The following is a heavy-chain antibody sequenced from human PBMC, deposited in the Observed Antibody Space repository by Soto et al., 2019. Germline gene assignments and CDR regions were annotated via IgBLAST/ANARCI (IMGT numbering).Heavy chain of an antibody. CDR3: AKAKSDSSSDPFDI. CDR1: GFTFDDYA. CDR2: ISWNSGSI. J-gene: IGHJ3*02. D-gene: IGHD6-6*01. Sequence: PGGSLRLSCAASGFTFDDYAMHWVRQAPGKGLEWVSGISWNSGSIGYADSVKGRFTISRDNAKNSLYLQMSSLRAEDTALYCCAKAKSDSSSDPFDIWGQGTMVTVSS. V-gene: IGHV3-9*01.